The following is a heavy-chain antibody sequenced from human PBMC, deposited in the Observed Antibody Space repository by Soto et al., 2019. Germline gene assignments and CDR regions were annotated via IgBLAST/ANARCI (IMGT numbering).Heavy chain of an antibody. CDR1: GFTFSDYA. Sequence: VQLVESGGGVVQPGRSLRLSCAASGFTFSDYAMHWVGQAPGKGLEWVAVVSHGGRNTHYADSVKGLFTIPRDSSKNTVPLEMTSLTAKDTAAYYCPQGARQSPVTSDFNYWGQGALVTVSS. CDR2: VSHGGRNT. CDR3: PQGARQSPVTSDFNY. J-gene: IGHJ4*02. D-gene: IGHD3-16*01. V-gene: IGHV3-30*03.